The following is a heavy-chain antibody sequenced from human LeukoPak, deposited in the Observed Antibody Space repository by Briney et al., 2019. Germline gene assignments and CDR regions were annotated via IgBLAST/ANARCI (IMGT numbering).Heavy chain of an antibody. CDR1: GGSFSGYY. Sequence: SETLSLTCAVYGGSFSGYYWSWIRQPPGKGLEWIGEINHSGSTNYNPSLKSRVTISVDTSKNQFSLKLSSVNAADTAVYYCARAPKGYYRKTFDYWGQGTLVTVSS. CDR2: INHSGST. V-gene: IGHV4-34*01. CDR3: ARAPKGYYRKTFDY. J-gene: IGHJ4*02. D-gene: IGHD3-3*01.